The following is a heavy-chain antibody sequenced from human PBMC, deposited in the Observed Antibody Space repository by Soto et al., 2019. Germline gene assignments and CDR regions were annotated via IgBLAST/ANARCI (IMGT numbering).Heavy chain of an antibody. D-gene: IGHD3-9*01. CDR3: ARLPYYDILTGYGSFDY. CDR1: GFTFSAYY. J-gene: IGHJ4*02. Sequence: PGGSLRLSCAASGFTFSAYYMSWIRQAPGKGLEWVSYISSSGSTIYYADSVKGRFTISRDNAKNSLYLQMNSLRAEDTAVYYCARLPYYDILTGYGSFDYWGQGTLVTVSS. V-gene: IGHV3-11*01. CDR2: ISSSGSTI.